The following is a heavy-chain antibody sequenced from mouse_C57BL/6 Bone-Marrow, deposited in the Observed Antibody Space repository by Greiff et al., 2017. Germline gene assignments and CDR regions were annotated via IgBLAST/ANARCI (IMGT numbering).Heavy chain of an antibody. CDR3: ARWGLRRHWYLDF. CDR1: GYSFTSYN. Sequence: VQLQQSGPELVKPAASVTISCKASGYSFTSYNINWVKQRNGESLQWIGVFNPNYGTTSYNQQFKSKDTFTVDPSSSTPYMQLISLTSEDDAVYYCARWGLRRHWYLDFWGTGTTVTVSS. J-gene: IGHJ1*03. V-gene: IGHV1-39*01. CDR2: FNPNYGTT. D-gene: IGHD2-4*01.